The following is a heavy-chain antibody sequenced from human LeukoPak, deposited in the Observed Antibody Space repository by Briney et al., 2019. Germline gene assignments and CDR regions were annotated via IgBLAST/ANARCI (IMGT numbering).Heavy chain of an antibody. CDR2: ITDAVGST. V-gene: IGHV3-23*01. D-gene: IGHD5-12*01. J-gene: IGHJ4*02. CDR3: AKEIFSGLLYIDY. CDR1: GFTFSSSS. Sequence: GGSLRLSCAASGFTFSSSSISWVRQAPGKGLEWVSAITDAVGSTHYADSVKGRFTISSDNSKNTVYLQMSSLRPEDMAVYYCAKEIFSGLLYIDYWGQGTLVTVSS.